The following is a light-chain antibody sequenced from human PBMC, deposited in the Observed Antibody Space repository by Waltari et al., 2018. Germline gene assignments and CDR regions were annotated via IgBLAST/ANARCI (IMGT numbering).Light chain of an antibody. V-gene: IGKV3-15*01. Sequence: EIVMTQSPATLSVSPGERVTLSCRASQSVSGNLAWYQQKPGQAPRLLIYDAATRATGIPARFSGSGSGTEFTLTISSMQSEDXALYFCQQYNEWLTFGXGTRVEIK. J-gene: IGKJ4*01. CDR2: DAA. CDR1: QSVSGN. CDR3: QQYNEWLT.